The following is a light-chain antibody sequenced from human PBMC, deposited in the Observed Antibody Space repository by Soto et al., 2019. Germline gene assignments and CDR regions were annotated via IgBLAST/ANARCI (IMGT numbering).Light chain of an antibody. Sequence: QSVLTQPPSVSGAPGQRVTISCTGSSPNIGAGYDVHWYQQLPGTAPKLLIYGNSNRPSGVPDRFSGSKSGTSASLAITGLQAEDEADYYCQSSDSSLSVVFGTGTKLTVL. CDR1: SPNIGAGYD. V-gene: IGLV1-40*01. J-gene: IGLJ1*01. CDR2: GNS. CDR3: QSSDSSLSVV.